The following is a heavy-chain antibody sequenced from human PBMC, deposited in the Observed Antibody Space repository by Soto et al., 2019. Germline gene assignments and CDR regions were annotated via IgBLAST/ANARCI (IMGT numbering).Heavy chain of an antibody. J-gene: IGHJ5*02. Sequence: SETLSLTCAVYGGSFSGHYWSWIRQPPGKGLEWMGEINHSGSTNYNPSLRSRVTISVDTPKNQFSLKLSSVTAADTAVYYCAGLAQYCSSTSCYGKSDPWGQGTLVTVSS. V-gene: IGHV4-34*01. CDR2: INHSGST. D-gene: IGHD2-2*01. CDR3: AGLAQYCSSTSCYGKSDP. CDR1: GGSFSGHY.